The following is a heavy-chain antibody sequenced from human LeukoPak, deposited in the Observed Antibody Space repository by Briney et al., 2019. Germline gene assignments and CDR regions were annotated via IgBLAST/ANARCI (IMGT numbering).Heavy chain of an antibody. CDR3: ARGSLGEFRPGSSYYYYYYMDV. J-gene: IGHJ6*03. V-gene: IGHV1-18*01. D-gene: IGHD3-10*01. CDR2: ISAYNGNT. CDR1: GYTFTSYG. Sequence: ASVKVSCKASGYTFTSYGISWVRQAPGQGLEWMGWISAYNGNTNYAQKLQGRVTMTTDTSTSTAYTELSSLRSEDTAVYYCARGSLGEFRPGSSYYYYYYMDVWGKGTTVTVSS.